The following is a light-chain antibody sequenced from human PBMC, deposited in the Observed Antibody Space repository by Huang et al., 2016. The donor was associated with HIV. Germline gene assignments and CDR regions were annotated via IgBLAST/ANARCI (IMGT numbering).Light chain of an antibody. CDR1: QSVSSY. Sequence: DIVLTQSTATLSLSPGERATLSCRASQSVSSYLAWYQQKPGQAPRLLIYDASNRATGIPARFSGSGSGTDFTLTISSLEPEDFAVYYCQQRSNWAPITFGGGTKVEIK. CDR3: QQRSNWAPIT. J-gene: IGKJ4*01. V-gene: IGKV3-11*01. CDR2: DAS.